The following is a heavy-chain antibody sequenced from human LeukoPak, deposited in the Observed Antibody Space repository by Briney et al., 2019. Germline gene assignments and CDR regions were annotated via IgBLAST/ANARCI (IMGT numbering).Heavy chain of an antibody. V-gene: IGHV3-21*01. CDR1: KFTFNNYN. CDR3: ARDSGDKDAFDI. D-gene: IGHD7-27*01. J-gene: IGHJ3*02. Sequence: GGSLRLSCAASKFTFNNYNMNWVRQAPGKGLEWVSSISSRSSYIFYADSVKGRFTISRDNAKSSLYLQMNSLRAEDTAVYYCARDSGDKDAFDIWGQGTMVTVSS. CDR2: ISSRSSYI.